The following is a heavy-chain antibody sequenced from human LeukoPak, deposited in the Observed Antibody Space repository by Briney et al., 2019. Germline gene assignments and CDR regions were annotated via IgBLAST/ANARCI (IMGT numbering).Heavy chain of an antibody. Sequence: SETLSLTCAVYGGSFSGYYWSWIRQPPGKGLEWIGEINHSGSTNYNPSLKSRVTISVDTSKNQFSLKLSSVTAADTAVYYCARDKYSYGWRPHLYYFDYWSQGTLVTVSS. J-gene: IGHJ4*02. CDR3: ARDKYSYGWRPHLYYFDY. CDR2: INHSGST. V-gene: IGHV4-34*01. CDR1: GGSFSGYY. D-gene: IGHD5-18*01.